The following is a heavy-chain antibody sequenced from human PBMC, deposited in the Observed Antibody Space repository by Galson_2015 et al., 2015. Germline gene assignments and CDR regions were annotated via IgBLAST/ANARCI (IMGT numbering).Heavy chain of an antibody. CDR1: GFTFSSYS. V-gene: IGHV3-48*02. CDR2: ISSSSSTI. D-gene: IGHD6-13*01. CDR3: AREGGLSSSWVGTEFGP. Sequence: SLRLSCAASGFTFSSYSMNWVRQAPGKGLEWVSYISSSSSTIYYADSVKGRFTISRDNAKNSLYLQMNSLRDEDTAVYYCAREGGLSSSWVGTEFGPWGQGTLVTVSS. J-gene: IGHJ5*02.